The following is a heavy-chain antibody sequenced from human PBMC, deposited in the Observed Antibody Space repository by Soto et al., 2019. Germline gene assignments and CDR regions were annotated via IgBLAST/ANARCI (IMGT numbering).Heavy chain of an antibody. D-gene: IGHD3-16*02. Sequence: PLGSLRLSCVGSGFTFSSFWICWIRQTPGKGLEWVTNMNQDGSEIAYADSVKGRFTVSRDNAKNAVYLQMNSLTVEDTAVYFCARDVSYQRFEHWGQGALVTVSS. CDR2: MNQDGSEI. CDR1: GFTFSSFW. CDR3: ARDVSYQRFEH. J-gene: IGHJ4*02. V-gene: IGHV3-7*01.